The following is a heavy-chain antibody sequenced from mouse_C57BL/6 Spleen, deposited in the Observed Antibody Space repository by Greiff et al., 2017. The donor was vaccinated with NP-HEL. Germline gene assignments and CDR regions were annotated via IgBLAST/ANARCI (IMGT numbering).Heavy chain of an antibody. Sequence: DVKLVESGGGLVQPGGSLKLSCAASGFTFSDYYMYWVRQTPEKRLEWVAYISNGGGSTYYPDTVKGRFTISRDNAKNTLYLQLSSLKSEDTAMYYCARLIYYGNYRYFDGWGTGTTVTVAS. D-gene: IGHD2-1*01. CDR2: ISNGGGST. J-gene: IGHJ1*03. CDR3: ARLIYYGNYRYFDG. V-gene: IGHV5-12*01. CDR1: GFTFSDYY.